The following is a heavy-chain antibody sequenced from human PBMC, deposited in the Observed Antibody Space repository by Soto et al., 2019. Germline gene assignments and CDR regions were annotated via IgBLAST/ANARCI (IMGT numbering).Heavy chain of an antibody. J-gene: IGHJ4*02. V-gene: IGHV1-46*01. Sequence: GASVKVSCKASGYTFTSYDINWVRQATGQGLEWMGIINPNSGSTSYAQKFQGRVTMTRNTSTSTVYMELSSLRSEDTAVYYCASDYDSSGYSYFDYWGQGTLVTVSS. D-gene: IGHD3-22*01. CDR2: INPNSGST. CDR3: ASDYDSSGYSYFDY. CDR1: GYTFTSYD.